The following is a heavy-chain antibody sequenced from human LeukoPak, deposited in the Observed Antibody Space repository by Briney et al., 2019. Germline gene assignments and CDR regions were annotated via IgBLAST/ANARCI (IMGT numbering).Heavy chain of an antibody. CDR1: GYTLTELS. Sequence: ASVKVSCKVSGYTLTELSMHWVRQAPGKGLEWMGGFDPEDGETIYAQKFQGRVTMTEDTSTDTAYMELSSLRSEDTAVYYCAAHYYDSSGYYYGIDYWDQGTLVTVSS. V-gene: IGHV1-24*01. CDR3: AAHYYDSSGYYYGIDY. CDR2: FDPEDGET. D-gene: IGHD3-22*01. J-gene: IGHJ4*02.